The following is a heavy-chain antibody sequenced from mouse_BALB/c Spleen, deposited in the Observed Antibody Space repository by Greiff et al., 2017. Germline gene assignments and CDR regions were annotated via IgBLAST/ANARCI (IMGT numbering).Heavy chain of an antibody. CDR2: INPSNGRT. Sequence: QVQLQQSGAELVKPGASVKLSCKASGYTFTSYWMHWVKQRPGQGLEWIGEINPSNGRTNYNEKFKSKATLTVDKSSSTAYMQLSSLTSEDSAVYYCARWIDYWGQGTTLTVSS. CDR3: ARWIDY. V-gene: IGHV1S81*02. CDR1: GYTFTSYW. J-gene: IGHJ2*01.